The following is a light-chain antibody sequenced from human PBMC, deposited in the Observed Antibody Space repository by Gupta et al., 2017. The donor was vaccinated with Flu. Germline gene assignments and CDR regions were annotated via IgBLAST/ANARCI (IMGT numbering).Light chain of an antibody. V-gene: IGLV4-69*01. CDR1: GAYSRYA. J-gene: IGLJ3*02. CDR2: VDSDGNH. Sequence: LVLTQSPSASAALDASVNLSCTVSGAYSRYASAWHQQQPGKGPRFLLMVDSDGNHNKGDGIPDRFSGSSSGPERYLIISSLQSEDEANYYCQTWGAGIWVFGGGAKLTVL. CDR3: QTWGAGIWV.